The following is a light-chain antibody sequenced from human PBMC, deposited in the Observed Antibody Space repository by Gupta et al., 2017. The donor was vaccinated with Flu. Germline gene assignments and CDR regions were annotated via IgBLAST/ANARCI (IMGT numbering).Light chain of an antibody. CDR1: QDISTW. J-gene: IGKJ3*01. V-gene: IGKV1-12*01. CDR3: QQGTSVPPFT. Sequence: DIQMTQSPSSVSASVGDRVTITCRASQDISTWLAWYQQKPGKAPKLLIYAASSLQSGVPSRFSDSGSGTDFTLTISSLQPEDFATYYCQQGTSVPPFTFGPGTKVDI. CDR2: AAS.